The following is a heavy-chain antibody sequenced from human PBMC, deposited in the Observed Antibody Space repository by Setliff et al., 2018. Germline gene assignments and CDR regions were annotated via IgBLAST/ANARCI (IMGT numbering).Heavy chain of an antibody. CDR2: MYHSGST. J-gene: IGHJ3*02. Sequence: PSETLSLTCALSGGSISSGYYWGWIRQPPGKGLEWIGSMYHSGSTYYSPSLESRVTISVDMSKNHLSLKLSSVTAADTAVYYCARHIWGAKMQLPHDVFDIWGQGTMVTVS. V-gene: IGHV4-38-2*01. CDR1: GGSISSGYY. D-gene: IGHD2-2*01. CDR3: ARHIWGAKMQLPHDVFDI.